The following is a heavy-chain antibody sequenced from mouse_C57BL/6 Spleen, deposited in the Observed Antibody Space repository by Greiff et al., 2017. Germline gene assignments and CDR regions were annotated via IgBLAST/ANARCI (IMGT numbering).Heavy chain of an antibody. J-gene: IGHJ2*01. Sequence: EVQRVESGGGLVQPEGSMKLSCAASGFTFSDAWMDWVRQSPEKGLEWVAEIRNKANNHATYYAESVKGRFTISRDDSKSSVYLQMNSLRAEDTGIYYCTRRGYYVDFDYWGQGTTLTVSS. D-gene: IGHD2-3*01. CDR1: GFTFSDAW. V-gene: IGHV6-6*01. CDR3: TRRGYYVDFDY. CDR2: IRNKANNHAT.